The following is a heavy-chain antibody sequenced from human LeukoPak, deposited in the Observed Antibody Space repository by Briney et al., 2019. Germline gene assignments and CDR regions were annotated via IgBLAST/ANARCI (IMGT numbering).Heavy chain of an antibody. CDR2: ISGSGGST. CDR1: GFTFSSYA. D-gene: IGHD2-2*01. Sequence: GGSLRLSCAASGFTFSSYAMSWVRQAPGKGLEWVSAISGSGGSTYYADSVKGRFTISRDNSKNTLYLQMNSLRAEDTAVYYCAKESPFDCSSTSCSSNWGQGTLVTVSP. J-gene: IGHJ4*02. V-gene: IGHV3-23*01. CDR3: AKESPFDCSSTSCSSN.